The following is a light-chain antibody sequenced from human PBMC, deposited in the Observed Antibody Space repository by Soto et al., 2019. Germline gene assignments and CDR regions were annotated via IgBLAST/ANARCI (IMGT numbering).Light chain of an antibody. Sequence: QSVLTQPPSVSGTPGQGVTISCSGSTSNIGENSVGWFQQLPGTAPKVVIYVTNKRPSGVPDRFSGSKSGTSAYLAISGLQSEDEADYYFAAWDGSLNGHVFGTGTKLTVL. CDR1: TSNIGENS. CDR2: VTN. CDR3: AAWDGSLNGHV. J-gene: IGLJ1*01. V-gene: IGLV1-44*01.